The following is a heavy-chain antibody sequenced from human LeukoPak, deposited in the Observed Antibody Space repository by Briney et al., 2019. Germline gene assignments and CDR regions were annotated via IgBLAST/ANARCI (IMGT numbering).Heavy chain of an antibody. V-gene: IGHV1-69*01. CDR2: IIPVFGTA. CDR3: ARADNLMVYATYDY. CDR1: GGTFSSYA. D-gene: IGHD2-8*01. J-gene: IGHJ4*02. Sequence: SVKVSCKASGGTFSSYAISWVRQAPGQGLEWMGGIIPVFGTANYAQKFQGRVTITADESTSTAYMELSSLRSEDTAVYYCARADNLMVYATYDYWGQGTLVTVSS.